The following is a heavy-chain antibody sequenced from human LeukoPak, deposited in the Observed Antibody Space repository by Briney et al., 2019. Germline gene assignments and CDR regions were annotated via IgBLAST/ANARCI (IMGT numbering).Heavy chain of an antibody. J-gene: IGHJ6*02. Sequence: SETLSLTCTVSGGSISSGDYYWSWIRQPPGKGLEWIGYIYYSGSTYYNPSLKSRVTISVDTSKNQFSLKLSSVTAAGTAVYYCAREVKSYYYYGMDVWGQGTTVTVSS. CDR1: GGSISSGDYY. CDR2: IYYSGST. V-gene: IGHV4-30-4*01. CDR3: AREVKSYYYYGMDV.